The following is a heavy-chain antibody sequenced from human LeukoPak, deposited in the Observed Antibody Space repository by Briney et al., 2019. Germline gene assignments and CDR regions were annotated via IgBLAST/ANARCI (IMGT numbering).Heavy chain of an antibody. V-gene: IGHV4-38-2*02. CDR1: GYSISSGYY. CDR3: ARGTAWLRYHY. J-gene: IGHJ4*02. D-gene: IGHD5-12*01. Sequence: SETLSLTCTVSGYSISSGYYWGWIRQPPGKGLEWIGSIYHSGRTLYNPSLKSRVTISVDTSKNQFSLKLSSVTAADTAVYYCARGTAWLRYHYWGQGTLVTVSS. CDR2: IYHSGRT.